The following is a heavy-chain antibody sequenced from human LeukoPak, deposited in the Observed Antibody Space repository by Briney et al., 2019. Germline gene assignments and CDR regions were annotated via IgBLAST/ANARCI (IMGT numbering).Heavy chain of an antibody. J-gene: IGHJ4*02. CDR2: ISGNSGRT. Sequence: GGSLRLSWAASGXTFSSYAMSWVRQAPGKGLEWVSSISGNSGRTYYADSVKGRFSISRDNSNNTLYLQMNSLRAEDAAVYYCAKSTSSWERVDYWGQGTLVTVSS. V-gene: IGHV3-23*01. CDR3: AKSTSSWERVDY. CDR1: GXTFSSYA. D-gene: IGHD6-13*01.